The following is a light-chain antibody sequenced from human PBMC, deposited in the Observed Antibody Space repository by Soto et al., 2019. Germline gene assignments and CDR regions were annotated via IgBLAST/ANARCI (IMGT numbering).Light chain of an antibody. J-gene: IGKJ4*01. CDR1: QSVTSY. V-gene: IGKV3-11*01. CDR3: QQRSNRPLT. Sequence: EIVLTQSPATLSLSPGESATLACRARQSVTSYLACYQQNPGQAPRLLIYDTSNRATGIPARFSGSGSGTAFPLTISSLEPKDFADYYCQQRSNRPLTFCGGTKVEIK. CDR2: DTS.